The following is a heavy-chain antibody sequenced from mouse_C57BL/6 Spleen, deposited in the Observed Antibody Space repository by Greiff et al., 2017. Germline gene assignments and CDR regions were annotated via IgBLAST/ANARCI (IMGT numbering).Heavy chain of an antibody. CDR2: ISNGGGST. J-gene: IGHJ4*01. CDR1: GFTFSDYY. CDR3: AREKSNAMGY. V-gene: IGHV5-12*01. Sequence: EVQRVESGGGLVQPGGSLKLSCAASGFTFSDYYMYWVRQTPEKRLEWVAYISNGGGSTYYPDTVKGRFTISRDNAKNTLYLQMSRLKSEDTAMYYCAREKSNAMGYWGQGTSVTVSS.